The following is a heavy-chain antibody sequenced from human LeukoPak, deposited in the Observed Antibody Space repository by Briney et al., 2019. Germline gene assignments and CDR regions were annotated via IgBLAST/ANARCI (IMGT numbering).Heavy chain of an antibody. V-gene: IGHV3-23*01. CDR2: ISGSGGNT. J-gene: IGHJ2*01. CDR1: GFTFSSYA. Sequence: GGSLRLSCAASGFTFSSYAMSWVRQAPGKGLEWVSAISGSGGNTYYADSVKGRFTISRDNSKNTLYLQMNSLRAEDTAVYYCAKSLRGIAAAGTIWYFDLWGRGTLVTVSS. D-gene: IGHD6-13*01. CDR3: AKSLRGIAAAGTIWYFDL.